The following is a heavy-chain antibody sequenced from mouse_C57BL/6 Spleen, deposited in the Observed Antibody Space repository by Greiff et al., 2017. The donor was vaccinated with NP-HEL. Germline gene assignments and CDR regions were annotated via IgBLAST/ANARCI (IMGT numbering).Heavy chain of an antibody. J-gene: IGHJ4*01. CDR3: ARERGQLVAMDY. V-gene: IGHV1-55*01. CDR1: GYTFTSYW. CDR2: IYPGSGST. D-gene: IGHD3-2*01. Sequence: QVQLQQPGAELVKPGASVKMSCKASGYTFTSYWITWVKQRPGQGLEWIGDIYPGSGSTNYNEKFKSKATLTVDTSSSTAYMQLSSLTSEDSAVYYCARERGQLVAMDYWGQGTSVTVSS.